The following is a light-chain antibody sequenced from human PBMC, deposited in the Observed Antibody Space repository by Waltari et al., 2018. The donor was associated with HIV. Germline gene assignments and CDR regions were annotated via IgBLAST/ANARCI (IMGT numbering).Light chain of an antibody. J-gene: IGLJ1*01. CDR1: SSDVGSYNL. CDR3: CAYAGNNTHV. V-gene: IGLV2-23*02. Sequence: QSALTQPASVSGSPGQSITISCTGTSSDVGSYNLVSWYQQHPGKAPKLMIYEVSKRPSGFANRFSAAKSANTASLTISGLHAEDEADYYCCAYAGNNTHVFGTGTKVTVL. CDR2: EVS.